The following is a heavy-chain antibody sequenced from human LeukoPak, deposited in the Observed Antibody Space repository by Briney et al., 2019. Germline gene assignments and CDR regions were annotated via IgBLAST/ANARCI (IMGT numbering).Heavy chain of an antibody. J-gene: IGHJ3*02. V-gene: IGHV3-74*01. D-gene: IGHD4-17*01. Sequence: GGSLRLSCAASGFTFSSYWMHWVRQAPGKGLVWVSRINSDGSSTSYADSVKGRFTISRDNAKNTLYLQMNSLRAEDTAVYYCARFYGDWIAFDIWGQGTMVTVSS. CDR3: ARFYGDWIAFDI. CDR2: INSDGSST. CDR1: GFTFSSYW.